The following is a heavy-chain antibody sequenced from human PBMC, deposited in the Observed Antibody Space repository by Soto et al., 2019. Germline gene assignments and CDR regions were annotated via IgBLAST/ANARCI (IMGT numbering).Heavy chain of an antibody. D-gene: IGHD3-3*01. J-gene: IGHJ6*02. CDR2: IDPSDSYT. CDR3: VKQYRFWSGYQPYYYYGMDV. CDR1: GYSFTSYW. V-gene: IGHV5-10-1*01. Sequence: GESLKISCKGSGYSFTSYWISWVRQMPGKGLEWMGRIDPSDSYTNYSPSFQGHVTISADKSISTAYLQWSSLKASDTAMYYCVKQYRFWSGYQPYYYYGMDVWGQGTTVTVSS.